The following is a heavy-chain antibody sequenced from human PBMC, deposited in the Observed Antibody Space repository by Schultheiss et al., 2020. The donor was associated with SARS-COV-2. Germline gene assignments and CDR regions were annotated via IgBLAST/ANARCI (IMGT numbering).Heavy chain of an antibody. J-gene: IGHJ6*02. CDR3: ARDPTYYDFWSGYYTHYYGMDV. Sequence: ASVKVSCKASGYTFTSYGISWVRQAPGQGLEWMGWMNPNSGNTGYAQKFQGRVTMTRNTSISTAYMELSSLRSEDTAVYYCARDPTYYDFWSGYYTHYYGMDVWGQGTTVTVSS. CDR2: MNPNSGNT. V-gene: IGHV1-8*02. CDR1: GYTFTSYG. D-gene: IGHD3-3*01.